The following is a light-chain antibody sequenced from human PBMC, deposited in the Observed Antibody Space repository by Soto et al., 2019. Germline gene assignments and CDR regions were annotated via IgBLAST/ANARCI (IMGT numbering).Light chain of an antibody. V-gene: IGLV2-14*01. J-gene: IGLJ1*01. Sequence: QSALPQPASVSGSPGQSIPISCTGTGGDVGAYNSVSWYQQYPGKAPKLMIHDVSNRPSGVSDRFSGSKSGNTASLTISGLQAEDEADYYCSSYTSSSSYVFGSGTKVTVL. CDR2: DVS. CDR3: SSYTSSSSYV. CDR1: GGDVGAYNS.